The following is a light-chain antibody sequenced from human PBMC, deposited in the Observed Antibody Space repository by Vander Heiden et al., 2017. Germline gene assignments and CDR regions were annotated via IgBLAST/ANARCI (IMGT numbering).Light chain of an antibody. CDR3: QAWDSSTVV. CDR2: QDS. Sequence: SYALTQPPSVFVSPGQTASITCSGDKLGDKYACWYQQKPGQSPVLVIYQDSKRPSGIPERFSGSYSGNTATLTISGTQAMDEADYYCQAWDSSTVVFGGGTKLTVL. CDR1: KLGDKY. J-gene: IGLJ2*01. V-gene: IGLV3-1*01.